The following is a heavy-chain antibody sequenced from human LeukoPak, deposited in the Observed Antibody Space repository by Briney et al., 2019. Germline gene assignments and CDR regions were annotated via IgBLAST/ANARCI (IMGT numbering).Heavy chain of an antibody. V-gene: IGHV1-2*02. CDR3: ARDLTSDAFDV. CDR2: INPNSGAT. Sequence: ASVKVSCKASGYTFIGYYMHWMRQAPGQGLEWLGWINPNSGATNYPQTFRGRVTITRDTSISTAYMELSSLTSDDTAMYYCARDLTSDAFDVWGQGTMITVSS. CDR1: GYTFIGYY. J-gene: IGHJ3*01.